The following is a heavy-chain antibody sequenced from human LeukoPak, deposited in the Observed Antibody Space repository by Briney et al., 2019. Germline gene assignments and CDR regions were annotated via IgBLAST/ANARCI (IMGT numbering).Heavy chain of an antibody. CDR1: GFTFSSYG. V-gene: IGHV3-33*06. D-gene: IGHD4-17*01. Sequence: GGSLRPSCAASGFTFSSYGMHWVRQAPGKGLEWVAVIWYDGSNKYYADSVKGRFTISRDNSKNTLYLQMNSLRAEDTAVYYCAKDLRDDYGDYDAFDIWGQGTMVTVSS. CDR2: IWYDGSNK. J-gene: IGHJ3*02. CDR3: AKDLRDDYGDYDAFDI.